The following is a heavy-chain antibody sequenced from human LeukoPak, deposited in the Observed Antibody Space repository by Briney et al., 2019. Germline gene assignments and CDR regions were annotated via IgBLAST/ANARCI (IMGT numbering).Heavy chain of an antibody. CDR2: ISAYNGNT. Sequence: GAAVKVSCKASGYTFTNFGISWVRQAPGQGLEWMGWISAYNGNTNYAQKVQGRVTMTTDTSTSTAYMELRSLRSDDTAVYYCARAGGWAREDYKADAFDIWGQGTMGTLSS. V-gene: IGHV1-18*01. D-gene: IGHD6-19*01. J-gene: IGHJ3*02. CDR1: GYTFTNFG. CDR3: ARAGGWAREDYKADAFDI.